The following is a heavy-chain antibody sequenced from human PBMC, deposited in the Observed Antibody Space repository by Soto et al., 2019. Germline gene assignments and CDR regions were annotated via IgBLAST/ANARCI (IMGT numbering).Heavy chain of an antibody. CDR2: ISYDGSNK. J-gene: IGHJ4*02. V-gene: IGHV3-30*18. Sequence: PGGSLRLSCAASGFTFSSYGMHWVRQAPGKGLEWVAVISYDGSNKYYADSVKGRFTISRDNSKNTLYLQMNSLRAEDTAVYYCAKDLSSWYPVEDFDYLGQGTLVTVSS. CDR1: GFTFSSYG. CDR3: AKDLSSWYPVEDFDY. D-gene: IGHD6-13*01.